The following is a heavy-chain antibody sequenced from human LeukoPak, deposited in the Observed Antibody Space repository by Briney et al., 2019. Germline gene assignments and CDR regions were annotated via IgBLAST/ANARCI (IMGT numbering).Heavy chain of an antibody. D-gene: IGHD2-21*01. V-gene: IGHV3-20*04. CDR1: GFTFGDYA. J-gene: IGHJ6*03. CDR3: ARNSGVYYYYYMDV. CDR2: INWNGGST. Sequence: GGSLRLSCTASGFTFGDYAMSWVRQAPGKGLEWVSGINWNGGSTGYADSVKGRFTISRDNAKNSLYLQMNSLRAEDTALYYCARNSGVYYYYYMDVWGKGTTVTVSS.